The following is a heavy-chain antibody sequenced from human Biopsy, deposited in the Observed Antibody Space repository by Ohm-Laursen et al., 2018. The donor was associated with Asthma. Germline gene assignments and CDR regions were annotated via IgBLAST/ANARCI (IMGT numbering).Heavy chain of an antibody. J-gene: IGHJ6*02. Sequence: SSVKVSCKASGYTFNSAGISWVRQAPGQGLEWMGGIIPMFGTTNYAQKFQGRVTITADESTSTAYMELSSLRSDDTAVYYCASPTYCSGSSCINNYYYALDVWGQGTTVTVSS. CDR2: IIPMFGTT. CDR3: ASPTYCSGSSCINNYYYALDV. V-gene: IGHV1-69*01. CDR1: GYTFNSAG. D-gene: IGHD2-15*01.